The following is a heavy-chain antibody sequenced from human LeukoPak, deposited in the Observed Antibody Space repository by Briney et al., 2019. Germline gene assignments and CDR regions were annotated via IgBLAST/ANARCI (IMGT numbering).Heavy chain of an antibody. CDR2: INSDGSST. D-gene: IGHD5-18*01. Sequence: GGSLRLSCAASGFTFSSYWMHWVRQAPGKGLVWVSRINSDGSSTSHADSVKGRFTISRDNAKNTLYLQMNSLRAEDTAVYYCARDRRSWIQLWLYDYWGQGTLVTVSS. J-gene: IGHJ4*02. CDR3: ARDRRSWIQLWLYDY. CDR1: GFTFSSYW. V-gene: IGHV3-74*01.